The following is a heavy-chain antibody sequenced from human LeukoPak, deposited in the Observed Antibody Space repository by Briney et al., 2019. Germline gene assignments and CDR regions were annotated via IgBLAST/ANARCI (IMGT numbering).Heavy chain of an antibody. CDR2: ISGAGGST. Sequence: GGSLRLSCAASGFTFIKYAMSWVRQAPGKGLEWVSTISGAGGSTYYADSVKGRFTISRDNSKNTLYLQMNSLRAEDTAVYYCAREGGGDTAMVVDYWGQGTLVTVSS. CDR3: AREGGGDTAMVVDY. J-gene: IGHJ4*02. V-gene: IGHV3-23*01. D-gene: IGHD5-18*01. CDR1: GFTFIKYA.